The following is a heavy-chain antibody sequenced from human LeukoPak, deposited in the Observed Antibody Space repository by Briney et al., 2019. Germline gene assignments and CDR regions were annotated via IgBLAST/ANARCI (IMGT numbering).Heavy chain of an antibody. CDR1: GFTFRSYA. Sequence: GGSLRPSCAASGFTFRSYAVTWVRQTPGKGLEWVTAINSGGDRAYYADSVKGRFTISRDNSKNTVYLQMDSLRVEDTALYYCAKDSAGAAATDFWGQGTLVTVS. V-gene: IGHV3-23*01. J-gene: IGHJ4*02. CDR3: AKDSAGAAATDF. D-gene: IGHD2-15*01. CDR2: INSGGDRA.